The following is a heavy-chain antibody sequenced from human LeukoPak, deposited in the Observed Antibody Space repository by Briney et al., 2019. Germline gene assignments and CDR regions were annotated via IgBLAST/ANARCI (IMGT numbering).Heavy chain of an antibody. Sequence: GESLKISCKGSGYSFTSYWIGWVRQMPGKGLEGMGIIYPGDSDTRYSPSFQAQVTISADKSISTAYLQWSSLKASDTAMYYCARHSSYSYGYGPIDYWGQGTLVTVSS. V-gene: IGHV5-51*01. CDR3: ARHSSYSYGYGPIDY. CDR1: GYSFTSYW. CDR2: IYPGDSDT. J-gene: IGHJ4*02. D-gene: IGHD5-18*01.